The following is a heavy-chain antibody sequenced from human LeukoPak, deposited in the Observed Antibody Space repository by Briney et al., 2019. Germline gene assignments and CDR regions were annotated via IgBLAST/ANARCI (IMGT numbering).Heavy chain of an antibody. CDR2: IYSSGTT. V-gene: IGHV3-69-1*01. CDR3: ARTVYSSSCPDY. Sequence: GGSLRLSCAASGFTFSNYAMSWVRQAPGKGLDWVSVIYSSGTTFYADSVKGRFAISRDNAKNSLYLQMNSLRAEDTAVYYCARTVYSSSCPDYWGQGTLVTVSS. CDR1: GFTFSNYA. D-gene: IGHD6-13*01. J-gene: IGHJ4*02.